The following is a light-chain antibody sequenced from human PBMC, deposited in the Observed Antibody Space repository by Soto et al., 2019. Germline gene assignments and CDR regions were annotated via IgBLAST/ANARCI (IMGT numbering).Light chain of an antibody. CDR3: QQYYSTPFT. CDR1: QSVLHSSNNKNY. J-gene: IGKJ2*01. Sequence: DIVMTQSPDSLAVSLGERTTINCKSSQSVLHSSNNKNYLAWFQQKPGQPPKLLIYWATTREYGVPDRFSGSGSGTDFTLTITSLQAEDVALYYCQQYYSTPFTFGQGTKLEIK. V-gene: IGKV4-1*01. CDR2: WAT.